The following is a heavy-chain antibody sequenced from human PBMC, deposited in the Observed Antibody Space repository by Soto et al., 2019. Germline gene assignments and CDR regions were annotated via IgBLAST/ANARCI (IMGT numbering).Heavy chain of an antibody. V-gene: IGHV3-30*18. CDR1: GFTFRSYG. CDR3: AKGADYDSSGYYFDY. J-gene: IGHJ4*02. D-gene: IGHD3-22*01. Sequence: QVQLVESGGGVVEPGRSLRLSCAASGFTFRSYGIHWVRQAPGKGLEWVALISYDTTYKYYADSVKGRFTISRDNSKNTLYLQMNSLRAEDTAVYYCAKGADYDSSGYYFDYWGQGTLVTVSS. CDR2: ISYDTTYK.